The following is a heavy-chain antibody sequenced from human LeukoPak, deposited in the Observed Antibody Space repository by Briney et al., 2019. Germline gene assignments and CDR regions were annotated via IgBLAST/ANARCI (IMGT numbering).Heavy chain of an antibody. D-gene: IGHD7-27*01. Sequence: SVKVSCKASGGTFSSYAISWVRQAPGQGLEWMGRIIPIPGIPNYAQKFQGRVTITADKSTSTAYMELSSLRSEDTAVYYCARAYTPNWGSPRSRYFDYWGQGTLVTVSS. CDR2: IIPIPGIP. CDR1: GGTFSSYA. CDR3: ARAYTPNWGSPRSRYFDY. V-gene: IGHV1-69*04. J-gene: IGHJ4*02.